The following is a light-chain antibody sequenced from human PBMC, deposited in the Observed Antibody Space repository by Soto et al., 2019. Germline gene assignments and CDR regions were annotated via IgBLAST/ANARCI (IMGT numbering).Light chain of an antibody. CDR2: GAS. Sequence: DIVLTQSPDTLSLSPGERATLSCRASQSVSASYLAWYQKKLGQAPRLLIYGASSRATGIPDRFSGSGSGTDFTLTINSLQAEDFGVYFCHQYNNWPPSTFGQGTRLEIK. J-gene: IGKJ5*01. V-gene: IGKV3-20*01. CDR1: QSVSASY. CDR3: HQYNNWPPST.